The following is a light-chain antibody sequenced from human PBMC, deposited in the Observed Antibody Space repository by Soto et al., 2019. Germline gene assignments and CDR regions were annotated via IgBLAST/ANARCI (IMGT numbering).Light chain of an antibody. CDR2: AAS. CDR1: QTLSTNS. V-gene: IGKV3-20*01. CDR3: QQYNDSPLT. Sequence: EIVLTQSPGTLSLSPGERATLSCRASQTLSTNSLAWYQQRRGQTPRLLIYAASTRDTDIPDRFNGSGSGTDFALTISRLEPEDFALYYCQQYNDSPLTFGPGTKVDIK. J-gene: IGKJ3*01.